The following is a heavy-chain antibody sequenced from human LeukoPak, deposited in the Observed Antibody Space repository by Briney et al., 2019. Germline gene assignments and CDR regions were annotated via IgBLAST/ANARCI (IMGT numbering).Heavy chain of an antibody. V-gene: IGHV4-34*01. Sequence: SETLSLTCAVYGGSFSGYYWSWIRQPPGKGLEWIGEINHSGSTNYNPSLKSRVTISVDTSKNQFSLKLSSVTAADTAVYYCARALSGWMFDYWGQGTLVTVSS. CDR3: ARALSGWMFDY. D-gene: IGHD6-19*01. CDR1: GGSFSGYY. CDR2: INHSGST. J-gene: IGHJ4*02.